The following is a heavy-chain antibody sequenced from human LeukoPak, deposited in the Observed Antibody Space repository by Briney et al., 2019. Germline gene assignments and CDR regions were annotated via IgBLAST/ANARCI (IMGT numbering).Heavy chain of an antibody. D-gene: IGHD3-22*01. CDR1: GFTFSSYW. CDR3: ARGSDYYDSSGYYYVDY. Sequence: PGGSLRLSCAASGFTFSSYWMHWVRQAPGKGLVWASRINSDGSYTSYADSVKGRFTISRDNAKNTLFLQMNSLRAEDTAVYYCARGSDYYDSSGYYYVDYWGQGTLVTVSS. V-gene: IGHV3-74*01. J-gene: IGHJ4*02. CDR2: INSDGSYT.